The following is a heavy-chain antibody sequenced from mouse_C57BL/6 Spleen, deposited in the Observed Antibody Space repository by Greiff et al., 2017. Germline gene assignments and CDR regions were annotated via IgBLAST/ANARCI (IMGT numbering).Heavy chain of an antibody. CDR1: GYSITSGYD. V-gene: IGHV3-1*01. J-gene: IGHJ2*01. CDR3: ARGISHFDY. CDR2: ISYSGST. Sequence: EVQLQQSGPGMVKPSQSLSLTCTVTGYSITSGYDWHWIRHFPGNKLEWMGYISYSGSTNYNPSLKSRISITHDTSKNHFFLKLNSVTTEDTATYYCARGISHFDYWGQGTTLTVSS.